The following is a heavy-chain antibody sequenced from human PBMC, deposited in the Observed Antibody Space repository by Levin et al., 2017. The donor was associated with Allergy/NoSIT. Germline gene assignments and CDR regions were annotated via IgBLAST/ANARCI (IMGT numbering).Heavy chain of an antibody. V-gene: IGHV3-11*05. D-gene: IGHD3-16*02. Sequence: GESLKISCAASGFTFSDYYMSWIRQAPGKGLEWVSYISSSSSYTNYADSVKGRFTISRDNAKNSLYLQMNSLRAEDTAVYYCARDRTNYDYVWGSDRYTEVNNWFDPWGQGTLVTVSS. CDR1: GFTFSDYY. CDR3: ARDRTNYDYVWGSDRYTEVNNWFDP. CDR2: ISSSSSYT. J-gene: IGHJ5*02.